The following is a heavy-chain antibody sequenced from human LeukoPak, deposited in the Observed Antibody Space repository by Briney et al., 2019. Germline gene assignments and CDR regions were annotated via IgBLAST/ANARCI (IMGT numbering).Heavy chain of an antibody. CDR3: ARDRVGSTSCCDAFDM. D-gene: IGHD2-2*01. Sequence: ASVKVSCKASGYTFINYDISWVRQAPAQGLEWMGWISNKNGNTKYAQKLQGRVTMTTDTSTSTAYMELRSLRSDDTAVYYCARDRVGSTSCCDAFDMWGQGTKVTVSS. V-gene: IGHV1-18*01. J-gene: IGHJ3*02. CDR2: ISNKNGNT. CDR1: GYTFINYD.